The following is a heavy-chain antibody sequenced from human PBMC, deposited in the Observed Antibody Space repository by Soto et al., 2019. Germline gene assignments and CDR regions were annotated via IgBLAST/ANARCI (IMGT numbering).Heavy chain of an antibody. CDR1: GGSISSYY. D-gene: IGHD3-10*01. Sequence: SETLSLTCTVSGGSISSYYWSWIRQPPGKGLEWIGYIYYSGSTNYNPSLKSRVTISVDTSKNQFSLKLSSVTAADTAVYYSARDSKRSGYDYCYCGMDVWGQGTTVTVS. CDR2: IYYSGST. J-gene: IGHJ6*02. V-gene: IGHV4-59*01. CDR3: ARDSKRSGYDYCYCGMDV.